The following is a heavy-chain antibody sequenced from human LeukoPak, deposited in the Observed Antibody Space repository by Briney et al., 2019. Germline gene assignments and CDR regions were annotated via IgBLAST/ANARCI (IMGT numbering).Heavy chain of an antibody. D-gene: IGHD6-13*01. V-gene: IGHV4-4*07. CDR3: ASRRTSSSWYSN. CDR1: GGSISSYY. J-gene: IGHJ4*02. CDR2: IYTSGST. Sequence: SETLSLTCTVSGGSISSYYWSWIRQPAGKGLEWIGRIYTSGSTNYNPSLKSRVTMSVDTSKNQFSLKLSSVTAAGTAVYYCASRRTSSSWYSNWGQGTLVTVSS.